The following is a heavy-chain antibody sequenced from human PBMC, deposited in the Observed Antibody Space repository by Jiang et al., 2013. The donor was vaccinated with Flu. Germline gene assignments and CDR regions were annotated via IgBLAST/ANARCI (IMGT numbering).Heavy chain of an antibody. D-gene: IGHD1-14*01. J-gene: IGHJ4*02. Sequence: FTFSSYEMNWVRQAPGKGLEWVSYISSSGSTIYYADSVKGRFTISRDNAKNSLYLQMNSLRADDTAVYYCARGNPPHSPLDYWGQGTLVTVSS. V-gene: IGHV3-48*03. CDR2: ISSSGSTI. CDR1: FTFSSYE. CDR3: ARGNPPHSPLDY.